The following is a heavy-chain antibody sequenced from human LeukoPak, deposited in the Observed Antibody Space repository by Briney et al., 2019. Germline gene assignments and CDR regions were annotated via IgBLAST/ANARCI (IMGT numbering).Heavy chain of an antibody. CDR3: VSPYLIN. CDR1: GGSIGGGSYY. V-gene: IGHV4-39*01. CDR2: ISYSGST. Sequence: SETLSLTCTVSGGSIGGGSYYWGWVRQTPGKGLEWIGSISYSGSTYYNPSLKSRLTISVDTSNIQFSLKLSSVTAADTAIYYCVSPYLINWGQGTLVPVSS. J-gene: IGHJ4*02.